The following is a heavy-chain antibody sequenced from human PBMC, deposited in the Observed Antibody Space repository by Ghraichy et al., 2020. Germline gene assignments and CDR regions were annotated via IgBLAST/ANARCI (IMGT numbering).Heavy chain of an antibody. J-gene: IGHJ4*02. CDR3: ARDPSYGALDY. CDR2: INDVAKER. V-gene: IGHV3-7*03. Sequence: LTCAASGFDFKKYWMTWVRRAPGKGLEWVANINDVAKERYYVDSVKGRFSISRDNDRYTLILQMNNLRVDDTAVYYCARDPSYGALDYWGQGTLVTVSS. D-gene: IGHD4-17*01. CDR1: GFDFKKYW.